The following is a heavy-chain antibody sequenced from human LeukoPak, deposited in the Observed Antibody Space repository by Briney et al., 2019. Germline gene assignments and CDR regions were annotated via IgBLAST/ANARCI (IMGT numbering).Heavy chain of an antibody. CDR1: GFTFSSYS. D-gene: IGHD2-2*01. V-gene: IGHV3-21*01. CDR2: ISSSSSYI. Sequence: GGSLRLSCAASGFTFSSYSMNWVRQAPGMGLEWVSSISSSSSYIYYADSVKGRFTISRDNAKNSLYLQMNSLRAEDTAVYYCARGGYCSSTSCYFGYWGQGTLVTVSS. J-gene: IGHJ4*02. CDR3: ARGGYCSSTSCYFGY.